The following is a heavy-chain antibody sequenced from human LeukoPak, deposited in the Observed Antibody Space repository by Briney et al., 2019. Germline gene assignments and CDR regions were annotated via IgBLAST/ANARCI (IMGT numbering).Heavy chain of an antibody. J-gene: IGHJ4*02. CDR2: ISGSGGST. D-gene: IGHD5-24*01. V-gene: IGHV3-23*01. Sequence: TGGSLRLSCVASGFTYSSYAMSWVRQAPGKGLEWVSAISGSGGSTYYADSVKGRFTISRDNSKNTLYLQMNSLRAEDTAVYYCAKGLGTRDGFDYWGQGTLVTVSS. CDR1: GFTYSSYA. CDR3: AKGLGTRDGFDY.